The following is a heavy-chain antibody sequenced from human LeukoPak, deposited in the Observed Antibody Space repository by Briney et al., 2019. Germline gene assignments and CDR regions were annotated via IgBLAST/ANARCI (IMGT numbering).Heavy chain of an antibody. CDR1: GFTFSNYW. Sequence: GGSLRLSCAASGFTFSNYWMTWVRQAPGKGLEWVAVISYNGHYEYYGESVKGRFTISRDNSKNTVSLQMDNLRIEDTAVYYCVRGGSPPTSTWSLDEWGQGTLVSVSS. D-gene: IGHD1-26*01. CDR3: VRGGSPPTSTWSLDE. J-gene: IGHJ4*02. CDR2: ISYNGHYE. V-gene: IGHV3-30*03.